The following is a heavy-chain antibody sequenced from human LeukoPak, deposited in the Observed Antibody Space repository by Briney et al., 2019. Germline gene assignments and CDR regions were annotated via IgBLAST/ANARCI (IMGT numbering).Heavy chain of an antibody. CDR2: IYTSGST. V-gene: IGHV4-4*07. CDR3: AVISGSYGMDV. Sequence: PSETLSLTCIVSGGSISSYYWSRIRQPAGKGLEWIGRIYTSGSTNYNPSLKSRVTMSVDTSKNQFSLKLSSVTAADTAVYYCAVISGSYGMDVWGQGTTVTVSS. D-gene: IGHD3-16*02. J-gene: IGHJ6*02. CDR1: GGSISSYY.